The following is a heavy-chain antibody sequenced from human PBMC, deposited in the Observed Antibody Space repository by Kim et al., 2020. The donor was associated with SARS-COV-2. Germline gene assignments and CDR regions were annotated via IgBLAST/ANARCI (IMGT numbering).Heavy chain of an antibody. CDR3: ARVKGIAVADY. J-gene: IGHJ4*02. D-gene: IGHD6-19*01. CDR2: T. Sequence: TNYNPSLKSRVTLSVDTSKNQFSLKLSSVTAADTAVYYCARVKGIAVADYWGQGTLVTVSS. V-gene: IGHV4-34*01.